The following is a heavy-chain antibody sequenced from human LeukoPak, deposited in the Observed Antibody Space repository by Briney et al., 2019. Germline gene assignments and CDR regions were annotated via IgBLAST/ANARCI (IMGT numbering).Heavy chain of an antibody. J-gene: IGHJ4*02. Sequence: GGSLRLSCAASGFTFSDYYMSWIRQAPGKGLEWVSYISSSGSTIYYADSVKGRFTISRDNAKNSLYLQMNSLRAEDTAVYYCARGPTYYDFWSGPTGNDYWGQGTLVTVSS. D-gene: IGHD3-3*01. CDR2: ISSSGSTI. V-gene: IGHV3-11*04. CDR1: GFTFSDYY. CDR3: ARGPTYYDFWSGPTGNDY.